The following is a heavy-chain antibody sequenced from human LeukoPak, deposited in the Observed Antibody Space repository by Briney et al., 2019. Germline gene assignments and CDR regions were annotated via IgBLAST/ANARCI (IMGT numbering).Heavy chain of an antibody. CDR3: AREDIFTGYPY. J-gene: IGHJ4*02. CDR1: GGSISSSSYY. Sequence: SETLSLTCTVSGGSISSSSYYWGWIRQPPGKGLEWIGSIYYSGSTYYNPSLKSRVTISVDTSKNQFSLKLSSVTAADTAVYYCAREDIFTGYPYWGQGTLVTVSS. D-gene: IGHD3-9*01. V-gene: IGHV4-39*07. CDR2: IYYSGST.